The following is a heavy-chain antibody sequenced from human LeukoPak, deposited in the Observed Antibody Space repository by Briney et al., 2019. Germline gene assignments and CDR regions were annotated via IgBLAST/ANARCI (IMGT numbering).Heavy chain of an antibody. CDR2: INHSGST. D-gene: IGHD1-7*01. V-gene: IGHV4-34*01. J-gene: IGHJ6*02. CDR3: ARGAIGTTRTYYYYGMDV. CDR1: GGSFSGYY. Sequence: SETLSLTCAVYGGSFSGYYWSRIRQPPGKGLEWIGEINHSGSTNYNPSLKSRVTISVDTSKNQFSLKLSSVTAADTAVYYCARGAIGTTRTYYYYGMDVWGQGTTVTVSS.